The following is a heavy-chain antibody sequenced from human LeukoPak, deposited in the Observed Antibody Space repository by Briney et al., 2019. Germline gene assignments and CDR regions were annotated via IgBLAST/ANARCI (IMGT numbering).Heavy chain of an antibody. J-gene: IGHJ4*02. CDR2: INPNSGGT. CDR1: GGSFNNYA. CDR3: ARGWRDESFDY. V-gene: IGHV1-2*04. Sequence: ASVKVSCKASGGSFNNYAVTWVRQAPGQGLEWMGWINPNSGGTNYAQKFQGWVTMTRDTSISTAYMELSRLRSDDTAVYYCARGWRDESFDYWGQGTLVTVSS.